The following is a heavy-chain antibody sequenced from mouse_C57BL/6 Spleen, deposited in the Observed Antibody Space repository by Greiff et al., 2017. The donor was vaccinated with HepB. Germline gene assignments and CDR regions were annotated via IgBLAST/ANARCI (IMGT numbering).Heavy chain of an antibody. D-gene: IGHD3-2*02. J-gene: IGHJ2*01. Sequence: VQLQQPGAELVKPGASVKLSCKASGYTFTSYWMQWVKQRPGQGLEWIGEIDPSDSYTNYNQKFKGKATLTVDTSSSTAYMQLSSLTSEDSAVYYCARTAQATYYFDYWGQGTTLTFSS. CDR3: ARTAQATYYFDY. CDR2: IDPSDSYT. V-gene: IGHV1-50*01. CDR1: GYTFTSYW.